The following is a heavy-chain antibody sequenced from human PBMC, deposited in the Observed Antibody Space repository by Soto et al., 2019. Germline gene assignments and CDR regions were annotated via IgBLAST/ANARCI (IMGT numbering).Heavy chain of an antibody. V-gene: IGHV5-51*01. D-gene: IGHD2-2*01. Sequence: GEALSISVTGCVGSFSGDSIAWVRPMPGPGLSXXXIIYPGDSDIRYSPSFQGQVTISADKSISTAYLQWSTLKASDTAMYYCARQLLGFCSSTSCLNYYYYGMDVWGPVTTVTV. J-gene: IGHJ6*02. CDR1: VGSFSGDS. CDR3: ARQLLGFCSSTSCLNYYYYGMDV. CDR2: IYPGDSDI.